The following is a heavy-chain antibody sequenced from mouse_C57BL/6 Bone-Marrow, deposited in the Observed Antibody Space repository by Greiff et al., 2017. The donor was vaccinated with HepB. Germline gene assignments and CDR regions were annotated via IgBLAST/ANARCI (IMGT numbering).Heavy chain of an antibody. J-gene: IGHJ3*01. CDR2: IYPRDGTS. V-gene: IGHV1-85*01. CDR3: ARGGTAQALFAY. D-gene: IGHD3-2*02. CDR1: GYTFTNYD. Sequence: QVQLKESGPELVKPGTSVKLSCKASGYTFTNYDINWMKQRPGQGLEWIGWIYPRDGTSKYNEKFKGKATLTVNTSSSKTYMEFHSLTAEDSAVYCSARGGTAQALFAYGGQGNLVTVSA.